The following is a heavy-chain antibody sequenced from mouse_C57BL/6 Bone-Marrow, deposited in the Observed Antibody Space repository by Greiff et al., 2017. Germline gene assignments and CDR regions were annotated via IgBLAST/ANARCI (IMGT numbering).Heavy chain of an antibody. J-gene: IGHJ1*03. CDR3: ARSIYYDPSRNWYFDV. V-gene: IGHV1-72*01. D-gene: IGHD2-4*01. CDR2: IDPNSGGT. CDR1: GYTFTSYW. Sequence: QVQLQQSGAELVKPGASVKLSCKASGYTFTSYWMHWVKQRPGRGLEWIGRIDPNSGGTKYNEKFKSKATLAVDKPSSTAYMQLSSLTSEDSAVYYWARSIYYDPSRNWYFDVWGTGTTVTVSS.